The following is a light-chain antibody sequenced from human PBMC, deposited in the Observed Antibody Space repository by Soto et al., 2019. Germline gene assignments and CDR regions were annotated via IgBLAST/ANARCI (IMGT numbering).Light chain of an antibody. J-gene: IGKJ1*01. CDR3: QESYSTPRT. CDR1: QSISSY. Sequence: DIQMTQSPSSLSASVGDRVTITCRASQSISSYLNWYQQKPGKAPKLLIYAASSLQSGVPSRFSGSGSGKEFTLTISSLQPEDFATYYCQESYSTPRTLGQRTKVDI. V-gene: IGKV1-39*01. CDR2: AAS.